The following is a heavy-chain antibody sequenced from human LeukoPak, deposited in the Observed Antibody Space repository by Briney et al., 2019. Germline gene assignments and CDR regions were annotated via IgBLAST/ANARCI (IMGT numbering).Heavy chain of an antibody. CDR2: INPSGGFT. CDR1: GYSFSTHW. CDR3: ARDAENYYYYYYMDV. J-gene: IGHJ6*03. Sequence: GASVKVSCKASGYSFSTHWMHWVRQPPGQGLEWMGIINPSGGFTSYAQKLQGRVTVTRDMSTSTVYMELSNLRSEDTAVYYCARDAENYYYYYYMDVWGKGTTVTVSS. V-gene: IGHV1-46*01.